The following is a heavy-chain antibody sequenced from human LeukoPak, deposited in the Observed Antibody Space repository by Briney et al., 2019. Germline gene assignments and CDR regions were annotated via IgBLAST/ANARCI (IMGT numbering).Heavy chain of an antibody. V-gene: IGHV3-20*04. Sequence: RGSLRLSCAASGFTFDEYGMSWVRQAPGKGLEWVSGINWNGGITAYADSVKGRFTISRYNSKNRLYLQMNSLRAEDTAVYYCARTTMVRGNLDYWGQGTLVTVSS. CDR1: GFTFDEYG. CDR3: ARTTMVRGNLDY. CDR2: INWNGGIT. J-gene: IGHJ4*02. D-gene: IGHD3-10*01.